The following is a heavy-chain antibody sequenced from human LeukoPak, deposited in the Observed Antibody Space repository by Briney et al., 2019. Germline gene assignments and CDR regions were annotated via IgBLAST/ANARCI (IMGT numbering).Heavy chain of an antibody. CDR3: AKWGDYDVLTGYYDSDY. J-gene: IGHJ4*02. CDR2: VSGRDTST. D-gene: IGHD3-9*01. CDR1: GFTFSNYA. V-gene: IGHV3-23*01. Sequence: QSGGSLRLSCAASGFTFSNYATSWVRQAPGKGLEWVSAVSGRDTSTYYTDSVKGRFTISRDNSKNTLYLQMNSLSAEDTAIYYCAKWGDYDVLTGYYDSDYWGQGTLVTVSS.